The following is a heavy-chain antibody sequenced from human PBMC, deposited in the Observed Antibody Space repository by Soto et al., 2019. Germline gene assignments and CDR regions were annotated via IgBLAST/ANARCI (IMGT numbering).Heavy chain of an antibody. D-gene: IGHD3-3*01. CDR1: GGSISSYY. Sequence: QVQLQESGPGLVKPSETLSLTCTVSGGSISSYYWSWIRQPPGKGLEWIGYIYYSGSTNYNPSLKSSVTKSVDTSKNQFSMKLSSVTAADTAVYYCARGGWRQIDYWGQGTLVTVSS. J-gene: IGHJ4*02. V-gene: IGHV4-59*08. CDR3: ARGGWRQIDY. CDR2: IYYSGST.